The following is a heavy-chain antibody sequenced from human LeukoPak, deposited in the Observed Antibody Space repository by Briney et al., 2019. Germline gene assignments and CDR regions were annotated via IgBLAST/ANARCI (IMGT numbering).Heavy chain of an antibody. V-gene: IGHV4-59*01. CDR3: ARDPQGYCSSTSCYKYYYYYMDV. CDR2: IYYSGSS. D-gene: IGHD2-2*02. J-gene: IGHJ6*03. Sequence: SETLSLTCSVSGGSISSYYWSWIRQPPGKGLEWIGYIYYSGSSNYNPSLRSRVTMSVDTSRNQFSLNLDSVTAADTAVYYCARDPQGYCSSTSCYKYYYYYMDVWGKGTTVTVSS. CDR1: GGSISSYY.